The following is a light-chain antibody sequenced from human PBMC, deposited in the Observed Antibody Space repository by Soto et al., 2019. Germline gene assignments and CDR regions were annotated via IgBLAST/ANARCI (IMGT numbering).Light chain of an antibody. J-gene: IGKJ3*01. CDR2: GAS. CDR1: QSVSSDY. V-gene: IGKV3-20*01. Sequence: EIVLTQSPGTLSLSPGERATLSCWASQSVSSDYLGWYQQKPGQAPRLLIYGASSRATGIPDRFSGSGSGTEFTLTISRLEPEDFAVYYCQQYGSSPALFTFGPGTKLDIK. CDR3: QQYGSSPALFT.